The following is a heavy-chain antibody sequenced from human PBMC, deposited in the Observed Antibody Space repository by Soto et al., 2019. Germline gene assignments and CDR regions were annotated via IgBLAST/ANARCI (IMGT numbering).Heavy chain of an antibody. CDR2: ISGGGAGT. J-gene: IGHJ4*02. V-gene: IGHV3-23*01. Sequence: PGGSLRLSCAASGFTFTSHAMNWVRQAPGKGLEWVSGISGGGAGTYYADSVKGRFTISRDPSTTTLFLDMYSLGAEDTAIYYCAKGRKPDHDDGLCAFDSWGQGVLVTVSS. CDR3: AKGRKPDHDDGLCAFDS. CDR1: GFTFTSHA. D-gene: IGHD3-3*01.